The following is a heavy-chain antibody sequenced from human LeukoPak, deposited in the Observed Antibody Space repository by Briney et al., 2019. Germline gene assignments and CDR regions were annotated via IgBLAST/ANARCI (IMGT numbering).Heavy chain of an antibody. CDR3: ARLRQQLVAFDY. Sequence: GGSLRLSCAASGFTFSSYSMNWVRQAPGKGLEWVSSISSSSSYIYYADSVKGRFTISRDNAKNSLYLQMNSLRAEDTAVYYCARLRQQLVAFDYWGQGTLVTVSS. V-gene: IGHV3-21*01. CDR2: ISSSSSYI. CDR1: GFTFSSYS. J-gene: IGHJ4*02. D-gene: IGHD6-13*01.